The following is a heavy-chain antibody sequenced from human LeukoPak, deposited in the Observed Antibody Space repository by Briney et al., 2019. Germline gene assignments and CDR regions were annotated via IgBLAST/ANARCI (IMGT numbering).Heavy chain of an antibody. CDR2: IIPNFGTA. CDR1: GGTFSSYA. D-gene: IGHD6-19*01. Sequence: ASVTVSCKASGGTFSSYAISWVRQAPGQGLEWMGGIIPNFGTANYAQKFQGRVTITADESTSTAYMELSSLRSEDTAVYYCARDDPLQKYSSGWYRRCYYGMDVWGQGTTVTVSS. J-gene: IGHJ6*02. CDR3: ARDDPLQKYSSGWYRRCYYGMDV. V-gene: IGHV1-69*13.